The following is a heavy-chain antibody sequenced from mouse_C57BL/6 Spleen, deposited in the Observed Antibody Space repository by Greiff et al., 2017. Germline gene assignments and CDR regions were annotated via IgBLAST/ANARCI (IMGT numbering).Heavy chain of an antibody. V-gene: IGHV5-12*01. D-gene: IGHD1-1*01. CDR2: ISNGGGST. CDR3: ERQGTTEVATYHFDD. Sequence: EVQLVESGGGLVQPGGSLKLSCAASGFTFSDYYMYWVRQTPEKRLVWVAYISNGGGSTYYPDTVKGRFTISRDNAKNTLYLQMIRLKSEDTAMYYSERQGTTEVATYHFDDWGQGTTLTVSS. J-gene: IGHJ2*01. CDR1: GFTFSDYY.